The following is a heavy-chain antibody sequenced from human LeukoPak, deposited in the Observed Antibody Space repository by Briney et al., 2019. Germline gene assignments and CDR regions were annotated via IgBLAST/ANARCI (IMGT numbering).Heavy chain of an antibody. Sequence: AGGSLRLSCAASGFTFSSYAMHWVRQAPGKGLEGVAVISYDGSNKYYADSVKGRFAISRDNSKNTLYLQMNSLRAEDTAVYYCARDLYDFWSGYYDPPYYYYYYMDVWGKGTTVTVSS. V-gene: IGHV3-30*09. CDR3: ARDLYDFWSGYYDPPYYYYYYMDV. D-gene: IGHD3-3*01. CDR1: GFTFSSYA. J-gene: IGHJ6*03. CDR2: ISYDGSNK.